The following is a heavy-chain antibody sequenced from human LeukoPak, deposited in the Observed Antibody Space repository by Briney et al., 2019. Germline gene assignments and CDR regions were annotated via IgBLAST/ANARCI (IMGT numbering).Heavy chain of an antibody. CDR2: ISAYNGNT. CDR1: GYTFTSYG. V-gene: IGHV1-18*01. Sequence: GASVKVSCKASGYTFTSYGISWVRQAPGQGLEWMGWISAYNGNTNYAQKLQGRVTMTTDTSTRTAYMELRSLRSDDTAVYYCARDYYDSSGYYDDAFDIWGQGTMVTVSS. CDR3: ARDYYDSSGYYDDAFDI. D-gene: IGHD3-22*01. J-gene: IGHJ3*02.